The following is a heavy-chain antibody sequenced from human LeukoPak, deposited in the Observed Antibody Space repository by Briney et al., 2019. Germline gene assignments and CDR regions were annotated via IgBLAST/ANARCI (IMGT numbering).Heavy chain of an antibody. CDR3: ARDNDYGGNFGY. Sequence: ASVKVSCKASGGTFSSYAISWVRQAPGQGLEWMGWISAYNGNTNYAQKLQGRVTMTTDTSTSTAYMELRSLRSDDTAVYYCARDNDYGGNFGYWGQGTLVTVSS. J-gene: IGHJ4*02. D-gene: IGHD4-23*01. V-gene: IGHV1-18*01. CDR1: GGTFSSYA. CDR2: ISAYNGNT.